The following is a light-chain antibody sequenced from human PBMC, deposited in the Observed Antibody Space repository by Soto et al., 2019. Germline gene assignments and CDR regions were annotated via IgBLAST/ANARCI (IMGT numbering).Light chain of an antibody. V-gene: IGKV3-20*01. CDR3: HQYGSSPQT. CDR2: GAS. Sequence: TQSPSSFSASTGDRVTITCRASQGISSYLAWYQQKPGQAPRLLIYGASTRATGIADRFSGSGSGTDFTLSISRLEPEDFAVYYCHQYGSSPQTFGQGTKVEIK. CDR1: QGISSY. J-gene: IGKJ1*01.